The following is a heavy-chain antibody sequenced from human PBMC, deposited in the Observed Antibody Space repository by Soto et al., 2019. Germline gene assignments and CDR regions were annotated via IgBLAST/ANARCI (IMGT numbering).Heavy chain of an antibody. CDR1: GFTLSNFW. Sequence: EVQLVESGGGLVQPGGSLRLSCAASGFTLSNFWMHWVRQVPGKGLVWVSRINDDGSRTKYADSVEGRLTISRDTAKNKLYLQMDSLRVEDTAVYYCVRDHHDYDFWSGNPRGYFDLWGRGTLVTVSS. CDR2: INDDGSRT. V-gene: IGHV3-74*01. J-gene: IGHJ2*01. CDR3: VRDHHDYDFWSGNPRGYFDL. D-gene: IGHD3-3*01.